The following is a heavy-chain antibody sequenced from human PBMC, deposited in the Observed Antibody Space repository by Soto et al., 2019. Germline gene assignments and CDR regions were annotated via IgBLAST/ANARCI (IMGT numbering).Heavy chain of an antibody. CDR1: GGSISSGGYY. CDR2: IYYSGST. D-gene: IGHD3-10*01. V-gene: IGHV4-31*03. Sequence: SETLSLTCTVSGGSISSGGYYWSWIRQHPGKGLEWIGYIYYSGSTYYNPSLKSRVTISVDTSKNQFSLKLSSVTAADTAVYYCARVWFGELLYVFDYWGQGTLVTVSS. J-gene: IGHJ4*02. CDR3: ARVWFGELLYVFDY.